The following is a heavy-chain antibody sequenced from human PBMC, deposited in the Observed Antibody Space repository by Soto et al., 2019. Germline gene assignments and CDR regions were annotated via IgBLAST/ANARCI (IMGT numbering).Heavy chain of an antibody. D-gene: IGHD2-8*01. CDR2: IYYSGST. J-gene: IGHJ3*02. CDR1: GGSISSGGYY. Sequence: QVQLQESGPGLVKPSQTLSLTCTVSGGSISSGGYYWSWIRQHPGKGLEWIGYIYYSGSTYYNPSLKSRVTISVDTSKNQFSLKLSSVTAADTAVYYCASRHCTNGVCHPDAFDIWGQGTMVTVSS. V-gene: IGHV4-31*03. CDR3: ASRHCTNGVCHPDAFDI.